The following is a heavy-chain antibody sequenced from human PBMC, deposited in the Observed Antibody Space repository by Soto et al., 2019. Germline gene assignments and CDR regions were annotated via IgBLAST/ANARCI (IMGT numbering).Heavy chain of an antibody. CDR1: GGSISSGGYS. D-gene: IGHD5-12*01. CDR3: ARLVEMATMRWFDP. J-gene: IGHJ5*02. Sequence: KSSETLSLTCAVSGGSISSGGYSWSWIRQPPGKGLEWIGYIYHSGSTYYNPSLKSRVTISVDRSKNQFSLKLSSVTAADTAVYYCARLVEMATMRWFDPWGQGTLVTVSS. V-gene: IGHV4-30-2*01. CDR2: IYHSGST.